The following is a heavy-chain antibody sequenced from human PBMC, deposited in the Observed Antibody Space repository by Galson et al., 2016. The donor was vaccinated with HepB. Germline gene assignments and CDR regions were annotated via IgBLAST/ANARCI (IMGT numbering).Heavy chain of an antibody. CDR2: ISYDGRNK. V-gene: IGHV3-30*18. J-gene: IGHJ4*02. CDR1: GFTFSNYC. D-gene: IGHD3-22*01. Sequence: SLRLSCAASGFTFSNYCMHWVRQAPGKGLEWVAVISYDGRNKYYADSVKGRFTISRDNSKNTLYLQMNSLRAEDTAVYYCAKDPVVQAEWYYFDYWGQGTLVTVSS. CDR3: AKDPVVQAEWYYFDY.